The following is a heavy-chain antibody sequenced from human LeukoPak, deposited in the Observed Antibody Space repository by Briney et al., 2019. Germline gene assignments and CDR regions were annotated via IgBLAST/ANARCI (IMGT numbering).Heavy chain of an antibody. CDR1: GVTFNAYP. J-gene: IGHJ4*02. Sequence: PGGSLRLSCAASGVTFNAYPMHWVRQAPGKGLEWVAVISNDGNNKYYADSVKGRFTISRDNPNNTLSLQMNGLRVEDTAVYYCARPDDSESFYRANHYWGRGTLVTVSS. V-gene: IGHV3-30*04. CDR2: ISNDGNNK. CDR3: ARPDDSESFYRANHY. D-gene: IGHD3-10*01.